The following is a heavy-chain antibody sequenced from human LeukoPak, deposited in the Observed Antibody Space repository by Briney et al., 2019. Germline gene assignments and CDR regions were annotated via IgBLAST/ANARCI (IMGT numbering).Heavy chain of an antibody. J-gene: IGHJ2*01. D-gene: IGHD6-13*01. CDR2: ISSSSSYI. CDR3: AREASSSWSYWYFDL. Sequence: GGSLRLSCAASGFTFSSYSMNWVRQAPGKGLEWVSYISSSSSYIYYADSVKGRFTISRDNAKNSLYLQMNSLRAEDTAVYYCAREASSSWSYWYFDLWGRGTLVTVSS. CDR1: GFTFSSYS. V-gene: IGHV3-21*01.